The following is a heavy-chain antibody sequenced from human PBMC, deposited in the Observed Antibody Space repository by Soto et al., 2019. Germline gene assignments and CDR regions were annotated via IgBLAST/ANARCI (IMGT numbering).Heavy chain of an antibody. V-gene: IGHV3-74*01. Sequence: EVNLVESGGGSVRPGGSLRLSCEVSGFTLSRFYMHWVRQVPGKGPVWVARINSDGSSTNYADSVKGRFSIVRDSAKNTVLLHINSLRVEDTGIYYCARDGLYVSGGPPLDFRGQGTLVTVSS. CDR2: INSDGSST. D-gene: IGHD5-12*01. CDR3: ARDGLYVSGGPPLDF. J-gene: IGHJ4*02. CDR1: GFTLSRFY.